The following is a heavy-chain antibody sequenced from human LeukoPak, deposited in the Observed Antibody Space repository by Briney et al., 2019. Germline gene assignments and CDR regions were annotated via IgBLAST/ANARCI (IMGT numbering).Heavy chain of an antibody. CDR3: ARGGGYSTSALDWFDP. CDR2: ISSSSSYI. CDR1: GFTFSSYS. D-gene: IGHD6-6*01. Sequence: GGSLRLSCAASGFTFSSYSMTWVRQAPGKGLEWVSSISSSSSYIYYADSVKGRFTISRDNSKNTLYLQMNSLRAEDTAVYYCARGGGYSTSALDWFDPWGQGTLVTVSS. J-gene: IGHJ5*02. V-gene: IGHV3-21*01.